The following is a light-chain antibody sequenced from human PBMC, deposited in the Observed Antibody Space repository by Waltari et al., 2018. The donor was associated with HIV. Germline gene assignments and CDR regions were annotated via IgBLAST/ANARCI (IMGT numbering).Light chain of an antibody. V-gene: IGLV2-18*02. CDR2: EVR. CDR1: SSAVGSYNR. Sequence: QSPLPHPPSVSGSPVQSFTISCTATSSAVGSYNRVSWYQQHPGTAPKLMIYEVRNRPSGVPDRFSGSKSGNTASLTISGLQAEDEADYYCSSYTSSSTYVFGTGTKVTVL. CDR3: SSYTSSSTYV. J-gene: IGLJ1*01.